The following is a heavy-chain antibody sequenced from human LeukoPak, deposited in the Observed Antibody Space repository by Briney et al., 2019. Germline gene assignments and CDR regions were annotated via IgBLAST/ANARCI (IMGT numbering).Heavy chain of an antibody. CDR3: ARDVWTGVAVSDY. CDR2: IKEDGSIQ. D-gene: IGHD6-19*01. J-gene: IGHJ4*02. Sequence: GGSLRLSCVASGFTFSSYWMTWVRQAPGKGLEWLANIKEDGSIQYYLDSVRGRFTISRDNAKTSVYLQLNSLRADDTAVYYCARDVWTGVAVSDYWGQGTLVTVPS. V-gene: IGHV3-7*01. CDR1: GFTFSSYW.